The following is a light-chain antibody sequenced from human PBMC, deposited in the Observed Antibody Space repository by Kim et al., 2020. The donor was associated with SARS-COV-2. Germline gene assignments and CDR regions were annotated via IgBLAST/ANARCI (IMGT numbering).Light chain of an antibody. CDR2: AAS. Sequence: AAVGDRVTITCRASQGIRNDLAWYQQKPGKVPKLLIYAASTLQRGVPSRFSGSGSGTDFTLTISSLQPEDVATYYCQKDNNAPWTFGQGTKVDIK. CDR1: QGIRND. J-gene: IGKJ1*01. CDR3: QKDNNAPWT. V-gene: IGKV1-27*01.